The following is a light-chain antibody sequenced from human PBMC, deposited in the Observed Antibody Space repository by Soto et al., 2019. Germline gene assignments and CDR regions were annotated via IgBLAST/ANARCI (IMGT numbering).Light chain of an antibody. J-gene: IGKJ4*01. V-gene: IGKV3-20*01. CDR2: GAS. CDR1: QSLTNSF. Sequence: EILLTQSPGTLSLSPGDRATLSCRSSQSLTNSFLAWYQQRPGQTPRLLIYGASIRATDIPDRFSGSGSGTDFTLTISRLEPEDFAVYFCQQYGRLPLSFGGGPRWRSN. CDR3: QQYGRLPLS.